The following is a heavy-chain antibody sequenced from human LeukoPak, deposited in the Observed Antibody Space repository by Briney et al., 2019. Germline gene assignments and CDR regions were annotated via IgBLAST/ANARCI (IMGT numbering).Heavy chain of an antibody. CDR3: TTGMVRGIAAVWPDY. CDR2: IKSKTDGGTT. Sequence: GGSLRLSCAASGFTFSNSWMNWVRQAPGKGLEWVGRIKSKTDGGTTDYDAHVKGRFTISRDDSKNTLYLQMNSLKTEDTAVYYCTTGMVRGIAAVWPDYWGQGTLVTVSS. J-gene: IGHJ4*02. CDR1: GFTFSNSW. V-gene: IGHV3-15*01. D-gene: IGHD6-13*01.